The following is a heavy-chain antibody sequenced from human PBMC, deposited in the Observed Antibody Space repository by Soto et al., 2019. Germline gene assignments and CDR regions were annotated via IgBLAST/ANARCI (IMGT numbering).Heavy chain of an antibody. J-gene: IGHJ5*02. CDR2: IYHSGST. D-gene: IGHD2-8*01. CDR3: ARGLIWSHIVLMVYVAFDP. V-gene: IGHV4-30-2*01. Sequence: SETLSLTCAVSGGSISSGGYSWSWIRQPPGKDLEWIGYIYHSGSTYYIPSLKSRVTISVDTSKNQFSLKLSSVTAADTAVYYCARGLIWSHIVLMVYVAFDPWGQGTLVTVSS. CDR1: GGSISSGGYS.